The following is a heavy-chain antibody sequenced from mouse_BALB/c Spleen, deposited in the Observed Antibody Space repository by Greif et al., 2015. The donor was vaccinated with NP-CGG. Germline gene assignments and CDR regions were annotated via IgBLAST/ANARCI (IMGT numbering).Heavy chain of an antibody. Sequence: QVQLQQSGAELVKPGASVKMSCKASGYTFTSYNMHWVKQTPGQGLEWIGAIYPGNGDTSYNQKFKGKATLTADKSSSTAYMQLSSLTSEDSAVYYCARREDYYDYDVGYFDVWGAGTTVTVSS. D-gene: IGHD2-4*01. J-gene: IGHJ1*01. CDR2: IYPGNGDT. V-gene: IGHV1-12*01. CDR1: GYTFTSYN. CDR3: ARREDYYDYDVGYFDV.